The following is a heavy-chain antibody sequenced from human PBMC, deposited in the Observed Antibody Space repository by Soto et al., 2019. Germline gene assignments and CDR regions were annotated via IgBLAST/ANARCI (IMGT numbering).Heavy chain of an antibody. D-gene: IGHD2-2*01. J-gene: IGHJ6*02. CDR3: ASLRIPETSYYYYGMDV. V-gene: IGHV5-10-1*01. CDR1: GYSFTSYW. Sequence: HGESLKISCKGSGYSFTSYWISWVRQMPGKGLEWMGRIDPSDSYTNYSPSFQGHVTISADKSISTAYLQWSSLKASDTAMYYCASLRIPETSYYYYGMDVWGQGTTVTVSS. CDR2: IDPSDSYT.